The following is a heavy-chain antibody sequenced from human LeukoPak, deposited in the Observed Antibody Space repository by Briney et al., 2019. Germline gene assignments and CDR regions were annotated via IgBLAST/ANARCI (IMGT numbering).Heavy chain of an antibody. CDR1: GYSFTTYD. CDR3: ARDLEIAVAGTSRYFDL. J-gene: IGHJ2*01. Sequence: ASVKVSCKASGYSFTTYDINWVRQATGQGLEWMGWISAYNDNTNYAQKLQGRVTMTTDTSTSTAYMELRSLRSDDTAVYYCARDLEIAVAGTSRYFDLWGRGTLVTVSS. V-gene: IGHV1-18*01. D-gene: IGHD6-19*01. CDR2: ISAYNDNT.